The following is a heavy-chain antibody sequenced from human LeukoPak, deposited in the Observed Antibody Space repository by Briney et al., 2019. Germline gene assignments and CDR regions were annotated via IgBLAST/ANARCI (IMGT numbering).Heavy chain of an antibody. D-gene: IGHD1-26*01. Sequence: GASVKVSCKASGGTFSSYAISWVRQAPGQGLEWMGGIIPIFGTANYAQKFQGRVTITADKSTSTAYMELSSLRSEDTAVYYCARDAYSGSYPLDYWGQGTLVTVSS. CDR3: ARDAYSGSYPLDY. CDR1: GGTFSSYA. V-gene: IGHV1-69*06. CDR2: IIPIFGTA. J-gene: IGHJ4*02.